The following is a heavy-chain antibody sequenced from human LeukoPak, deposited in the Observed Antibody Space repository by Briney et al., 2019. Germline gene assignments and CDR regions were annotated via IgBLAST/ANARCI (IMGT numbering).Heavy chain of an antibody. CDR1: GGSISSSFYY. D-gene: IGHD4-23*01. Sequence: SETLSLTCTVSGGSISSSFYYWGWIRQPPGKGLEWIGSIYHSGSTYYNPSLKSRVTISVDTSRNQSSLNLSSVTAADTAVYYCARDGDYGGNPEPLGYWGQGTLVTVSS. J-gene: IGHJ4*02. CDR3: ARDGDYGGNPEPLGY. V-gene: IGHV4-39*02. CDR2: IYHSGST.